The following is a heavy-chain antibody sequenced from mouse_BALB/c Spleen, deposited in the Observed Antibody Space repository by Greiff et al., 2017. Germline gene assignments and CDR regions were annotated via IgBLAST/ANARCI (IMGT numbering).Heavy chain of an antibody. J-gene: IGHJ2*01. V-gene: IGHV5-6*01. Sequence: EVQVVESGGDLVKPGGSLKLSCAASGFTFSSYGMSWVRQTPDKRLEWVATISSGGSYTYYPDSVKGRFTISRDNAKNTLYLQMSSLKSEDTAMYNCARRGKLTTATWDYWGQGTTLTVSS. CDR1: GFTFSSYG. CDR3: ARRGKLTTATWDY. CDR2: ISSGGSYT. D-gene: IGHD1-2*01.